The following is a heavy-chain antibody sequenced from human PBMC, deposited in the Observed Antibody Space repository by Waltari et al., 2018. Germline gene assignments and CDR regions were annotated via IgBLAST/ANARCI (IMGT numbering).Heavy chain of an antibody. CDR1: GLTLSSYS. CDR2: VSRRSYI. Sequence: EVQLVESGGGLVKLGGSLRLSCAASGLTLSSYSMNWVRQAPGKGLDGVLIVSRRSYIYYADSGKGRFTISRDNAKNSLYLQMNSLRAADTAVYYCARDDYGGNSFRFDYWGQGTLVTVSS. CDR3: ARDDYGGNSFRFDY. V-gene: IGHV3-21*05. J-gene: IGHJ4*02. D-gene: IGHD4-17*01.